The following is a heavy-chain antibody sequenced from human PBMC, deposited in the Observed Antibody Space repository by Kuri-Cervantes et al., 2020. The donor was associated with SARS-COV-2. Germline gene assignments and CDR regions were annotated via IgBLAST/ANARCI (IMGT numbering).Heavy chain of an antibody. J-gene: IGHJ6*02. V-gene: IGHV4-34*01. D-gene: IGHD2-2*01. CDR1: GGSFSGYY. CDR3: AREDLGNCSSTSCPYYYYGMDV. Sequence: GSLRLSCAVYGGSFSGYYWSWIRQPPGKGLEWIGEINHSGSTNYNPSLKSRVTISVDTSKNQFSLKLSSVTAADTAVYYCAREDLGNCSSTSCPYYYYGMDVWGHGTTVTVSS. CDR2: INHSGST.